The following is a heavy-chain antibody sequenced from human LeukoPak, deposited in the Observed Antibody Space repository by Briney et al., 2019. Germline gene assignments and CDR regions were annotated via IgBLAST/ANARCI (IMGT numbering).Heavy chain of an antibody. CDR1: GFTFDDYG. CDR3: ARDEGVVVPASAPDAFDI. CDR2: INWNGGST. V-gene: IGHV3-20*04. J-gene: IGHJ3*02. D-gene: IGHD2-2*01. Sequence: PGGSLRLSCAASGFTFDDYGMSWVRQAPGKGLGWVSGINWNGGSTGYADSVKGRFTISRDNAKNSLYLQMNSLRAEDTALYYCARDEGVVVPASAPDAFDIWGQGTMVTVSS.